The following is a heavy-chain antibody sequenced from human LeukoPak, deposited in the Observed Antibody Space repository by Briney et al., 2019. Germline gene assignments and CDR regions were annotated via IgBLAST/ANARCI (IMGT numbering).Heavy chain of an antibody. V-gene: IGHV3-23*01. CDR2: VSGSGGST. J-gene: IGHJ4*02. CDR3: AKEVLPYYYGSGSYIPFYLGPFDY. CDR1: GFTFSSYA. D-gene: IGHD3-10*01. Sequence: GGSLRLSCASSGFTFSSYAMSWVRQAPGKGLEWVSAVSGSGGSTYYADSVEGRFTISRDNSKNTLYLQMNSLRAEDTAVYYCAKEVLPYYYGSGSYIPFYLGPFDYWGQGTLVTVPS.